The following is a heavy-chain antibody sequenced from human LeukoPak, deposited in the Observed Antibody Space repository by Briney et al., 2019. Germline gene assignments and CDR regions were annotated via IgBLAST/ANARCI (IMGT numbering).Heavy chain of an antibody. CDR3: AKRRRGVTTDY. CDR2: ISGSGDST. Sequence: GGSLRLSCAASGFTFSSYAMSWVRQAPGKGLEWVSTISGSGDSTYYADSVKGRFTISRDNSKNTLHLQMNSLRAEDTAVYYCAKRRRGVTTDYWGQGTLVTVSS. D-gene: IGHD4-17*01. V-gene: IGHV3-23*01. CDR1: GFTFSSYA. J-gene: IGHJ4*02.